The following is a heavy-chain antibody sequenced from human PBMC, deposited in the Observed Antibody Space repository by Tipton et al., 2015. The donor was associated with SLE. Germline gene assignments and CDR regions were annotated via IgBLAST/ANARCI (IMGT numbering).Heavy chain of an antibody. CDR1: GITLSQFD. V-gene: IGHV3-48*03. J-gene: IGHJ3*02. CDR2: IRRGDDAA. Sequence: SLRLSCTTSGITLSQFDMNWVRQAPGKGLEWVSHIRRGDDAAYYADSVKGRFTISRDSAKNSLNLQMHSLRAEDTALYYCARILCSGGSCWIDAFDIWGLGTMVTVSS. CDR3: ARILCSGGSCWIDAFDI. D-gene: IGHD2-15*01.